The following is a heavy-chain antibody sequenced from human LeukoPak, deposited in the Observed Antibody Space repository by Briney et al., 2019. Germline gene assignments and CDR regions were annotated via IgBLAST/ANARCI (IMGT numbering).Heavy chain of an antibody. CDR2: INPNSGST. CDR3: ARDHPGRIPDSRFWSGRNYNWFDP. D-gene: IGHD3-3*01. CDR1: GYTFTGYY. J-gene: IGHJ5*02. V-gene: IGHV1-2*02. Sequence: ASVKVSCKASGYTFTGYYMHWVRQAPGQGLEWMGWINPNSGSTNYAQKFQGRVTMTRDTSISTAYMELSRLRSDDTAVYYCARDHPGRIPDSRFWSGRNYNWFDPWGQGTLVTVSS.